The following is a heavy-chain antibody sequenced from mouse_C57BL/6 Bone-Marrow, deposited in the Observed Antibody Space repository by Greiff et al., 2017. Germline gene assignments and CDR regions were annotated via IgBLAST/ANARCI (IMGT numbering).Heavy chain of an antibody. CDR3: AREDGYYFDV. Sequence: EVQGVESGPGMVKPSQSLSLTCTVTGYSITSGYDWHWIRHFPGNKLEWMGYISYSGSTNYNPSLKSRISITHDPSKNHFFLKLNSVTTEDTATYYCAREDGYYFDVWGTGTTVTVSS. CDR1: GYSITSGYD. D-gene: IGHD2-3*01. V-gene: IGHV3-1*01. J-gene: IGHJ1*03. CDR2: ISYSGST.